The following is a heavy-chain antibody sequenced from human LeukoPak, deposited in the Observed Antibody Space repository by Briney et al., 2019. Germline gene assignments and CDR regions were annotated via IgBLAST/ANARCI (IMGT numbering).Heavy chain of an antibody. CDR2: IYYSGST. J-gene: IGHJ2*01. V-gene: IGHV4-59*01. Sequence: PSETLSLTCTVSGGSISSYYWSWIRQPPGKGLEWIGYIYYSGSTNYNPSLKSRVTISVDTSKNQFSPKLSSVTAADTAVYYCARDLSKKGYDFWSGYNWYFDLWGRGTLVTVSS. CDR1: GGSISSYY. CDR3: ARDLSKKGYDFWSGYNWYFDL. D-gene: IGHD3-3*01.